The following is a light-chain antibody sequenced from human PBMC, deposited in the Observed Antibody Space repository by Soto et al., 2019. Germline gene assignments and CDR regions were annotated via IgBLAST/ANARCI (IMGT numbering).Light chain of an antibody. Sequence: IRMTHSPSSLSASTGYRVTITFRASQGISSYLAWYQQKPGKAPKLLIYAASTLQSGVPSRFSGSGSGTEFTLIISGLQPDDSATYYCQQLNSYPRTFGQGTKVDIK. CDR1: QGISSY. CDR3: QQLNSYPRT. J-gene: IGKJ1*01. CDR2: AAS. V-gene: IGKV1-8*01.